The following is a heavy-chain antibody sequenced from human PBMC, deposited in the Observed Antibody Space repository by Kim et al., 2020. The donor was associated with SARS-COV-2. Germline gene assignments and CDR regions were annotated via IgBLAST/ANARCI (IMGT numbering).Heavy chain of an antibody. D-gene: IGHD3-10*01. CDR3: AQFGKSDSY. V-gene: IGHV3-23*01. CDR2: ISGNSATI. CDR1: GFAFSSSA. Sequence: GGSLRLSCTASGFAFSSSAMSWVRQAPGKGLEWVSTISGNSATIYYTDSVKGRFTISRDNSKNMLYLQMNSLRAEDTAVYHCAQFGKSDSYWGPGTLVTVSS. J-gene: IGHJ4*02.